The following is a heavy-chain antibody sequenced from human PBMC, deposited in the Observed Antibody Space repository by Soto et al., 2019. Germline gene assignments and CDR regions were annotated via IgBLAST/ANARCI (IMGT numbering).Heavy chain of an antibody. CDR2: XXPXXSXT. Sequence: PGESLKISCKGSGYIFTSYWIRWVRQMPGKGLEWXGIXXPXXSXTXXXPXXXGQVTISADKSISTAYLQWSSLKASDTAMYYCARLDHFDWSSPFDYWGQGTLVTVSS. J-gene: IGHJ4*02. V-gene: IGHV5-51*01. CDR1: GYIFTSYW. CDR3: ARLDHFDWSSPFDY. D-gene: IGHD3-9*01.